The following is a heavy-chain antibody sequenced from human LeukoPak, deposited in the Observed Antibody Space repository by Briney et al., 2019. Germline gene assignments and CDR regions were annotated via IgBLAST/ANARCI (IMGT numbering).Heavy chain of an antibody. J-gene: IGHJ5*02. V-gene: IGHV4-38-2*01. CDR1: GYSISSGYY. CDR3: ARLSYDFWSGYYTVPFDWFDP. Sequence: SETLSLTCAVSGYSISSGYYWGWIRQPPGKGLEWIGSIYHSGSTYYNPSLKSRVTISVDTSKNQFSLKPSSVTAADTAVYYCARLSYDFWSGYYTVPFDWFDPWGQGTLVTVSS. D-gene: IGHD3-3*01. CDR2: IYHSGST.